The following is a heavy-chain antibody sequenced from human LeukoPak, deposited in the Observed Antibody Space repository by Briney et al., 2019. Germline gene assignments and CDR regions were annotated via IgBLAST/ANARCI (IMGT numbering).Heavy chain of an antibody. CDR1: GFSFSTYA. CDR3: AKNELLWFGEFDAFDI. Sequence: PGGSLRLSCAASGFSFSTYAMSWVRQAPGKGLEWVSDISGSGGTIYYADSVKGRFTISRDNSKNMLYLQTNSLRAEDTAVYYCAKNELLWFGEFDAFDIWGQGTMVTVSS. J-gene: IGHJ3*02. V-gene: IGHV3-23*01. D-gene: IGHD3-10*01. CDR2: ISGSGGTI.